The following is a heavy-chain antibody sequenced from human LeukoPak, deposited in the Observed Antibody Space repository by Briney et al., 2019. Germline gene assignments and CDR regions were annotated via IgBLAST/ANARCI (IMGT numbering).Heavy chain of an antibody. Sequence: GGSLRLSCAASGFIFSSYGMHWVRQAPGKGLEGVAFIRYDGSKTYYADSVKGRFTISRDNFKNTLYLQMNSLRPEDSAVYYCARAPEITRYYYYYYMDVWGKGTTVTISS. CDR3: ARAPEITRYYYYYYMDV. CDR1: GFIFSSYG. V-gene: IGHV3-30*02. CDR2: IRYDGSKT. J-gene: IGHJ6*03. D-gene: IGHD3-16*01.